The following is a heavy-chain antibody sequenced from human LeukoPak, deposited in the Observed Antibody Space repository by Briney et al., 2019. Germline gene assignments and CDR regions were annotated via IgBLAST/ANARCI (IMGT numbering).Heavy chain of an antibody. CDR2: IYHSGST. J-gene: IGHJ6*02. CDR1: GGSISSSSYY. D-gene: IGHD1/OR15-1a*01. V-gene: IGHV4-39*07. Sequence: SETLSLTCTVSGGSISSSSYYWGWIRQPPGKGLEWIGSIYHSGSTYYNPSLKSRIAISVDTSKNQFSLKLSSVTVADTAVYYCARLNTYGMDVWGQGTTVTVSS. CDR3: ARLNTYGMDV.